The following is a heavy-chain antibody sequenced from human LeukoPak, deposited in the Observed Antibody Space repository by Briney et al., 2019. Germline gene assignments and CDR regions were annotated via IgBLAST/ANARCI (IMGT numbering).Heavy chain of an antibody. CDR1: GFTLSNYW. J-gene: IGHJ4*02. D-gene: IGHD3-3*01. CDR2: INADGSSA. Sequence: GGSLRLSCAASGFTLSNYWMHWVRQAPGKGLVWVSRINADGSSASCADSVKGRFTISRDNAKNSLYLQMNSLRAEDTAVYYCARVQFGGYYDFWSGYYNHFDYWGQGTLVTVSS. V-gene: IGHV3-74*01. CDR3: ARVQFGGYYDFWSGYYNHFDY.